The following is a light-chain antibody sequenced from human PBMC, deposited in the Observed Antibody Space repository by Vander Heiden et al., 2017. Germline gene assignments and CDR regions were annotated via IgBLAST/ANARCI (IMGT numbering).Light chain of an antibody. CDR3: CSYVGSRVYV. J-gene: IGLJ1*01. CDR1: SSEVGSYKV. V-gene: IGLV2-23*01. CDR2: EGI. Sequence: QSALTQPASVSGSPGQSLTISCTGTSSEVGSYKVVSWYQQHPGKAPKLIIYEGIKRPSGVSNRFSGSPSGNTASLTISGLQPEDEADYYCCSYVGSRVYVFGTGTKVTVL.